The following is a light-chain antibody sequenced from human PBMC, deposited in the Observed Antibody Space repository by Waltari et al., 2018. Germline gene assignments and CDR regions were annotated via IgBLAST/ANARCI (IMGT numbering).Light chain of an antibody. Sequence: QSVLTQAPSASGTPGQRITISCSGGSSHIGSNYVSWYQHLPGAAPKLLIGSDEHRPSGVPDRISGSKSGTSASLAISGLRSEDEADYYCAAWDDSLSALVFGGGTKLTVL. CDR2: SDE. CDR3: AAWDDSLSALV. J-gene: IGLJ3*02. CDR1: SSHIGSNY. V-gene: IGLV1-47*02.